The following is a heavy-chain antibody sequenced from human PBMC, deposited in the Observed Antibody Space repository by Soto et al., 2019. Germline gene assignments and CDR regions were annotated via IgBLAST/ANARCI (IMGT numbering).Heavy chain of an antibody. D-gene: IGHD3-16*01. J-gene: IGHJ4*02. CDR2: IYWDDDK. Sequence: QITLEESSPTLVKPTETLMLTCTFSGFSLSASGVGVGWTRQPPGKTLEWLAVIYWDDDKRYSPSLRNRLTIPKHTSNLQVLLPLTNIDPVDTPTYYCLHSRVLRASPFDYLGQGTLLTLSS. V-gene: IGHV2-5*02. CDR1: GFSLSASGVG. CDR3: LHSRVLRASPFDY.